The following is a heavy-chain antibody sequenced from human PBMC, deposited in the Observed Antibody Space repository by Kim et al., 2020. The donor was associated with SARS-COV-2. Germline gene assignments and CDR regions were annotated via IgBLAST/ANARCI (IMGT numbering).Heavy chain of an antibody. CDR2: ISWNSGSI. D-gene: IGHD6-13*01. J-gene: IGHJ5*02. CDR3: AKDIRASIAANKYNWFDP. CDR1: GFTFDDYA. Sequence: GGSLRLSCAASGFTFDDYAMHWVRQAPGKGLEWVSGISWNSGSIGYADSVKGRFTISRDNAKNSLYLQMNSLRAEDTALYYCAKDIRASIAANKYNWFDPSGQGTLVTVSS. V-gene: IGHV3-9*01.